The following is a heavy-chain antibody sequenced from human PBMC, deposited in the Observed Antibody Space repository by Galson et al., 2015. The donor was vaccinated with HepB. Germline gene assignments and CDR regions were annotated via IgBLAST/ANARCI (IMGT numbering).Heavy chain of an antibody. CDR3: AKDPGVVNPYYYGMDV. CDR1: GFTFSSYA. Sequence: SLRLSCAASGFTFSSYAMHWVRQAPGKGLEYVSAISSNGGSTYYADSVKGRFTISRDNSKNTLYLQMSSLRAEDTAVYYCAKDPGVVNPYYYGMDVWGQGTTVTVSS. CDR2: ISSNGGST. V-gene: IGHV3-64D*06. J-gene: IGHJ6*02. D-gene: IGHD3-3*01.